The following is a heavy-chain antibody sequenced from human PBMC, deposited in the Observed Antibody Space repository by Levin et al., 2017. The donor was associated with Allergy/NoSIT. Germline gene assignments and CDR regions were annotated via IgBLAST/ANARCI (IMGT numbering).Heavy chain of an antibody. CDR2: IYWDDDK. J-gene: IGHJ4*02. D-gene: IGHD3-9*01. CDR3: AHIDDILTGPYYFDY. V-gene: IGHV2-5*02. CDR1: GFSLSTSGVG. Sequence: SGPTLVKPTQTLTLTCTFSGFSLSTSGVGVGWIRQPPGKALEWLALIYWDDDKRYSPSLKSRLTITKDTSKNQVVLTMTNMDPVDTATYYCAHIDDILTGPYYFDYWGQGTLVTVSS.